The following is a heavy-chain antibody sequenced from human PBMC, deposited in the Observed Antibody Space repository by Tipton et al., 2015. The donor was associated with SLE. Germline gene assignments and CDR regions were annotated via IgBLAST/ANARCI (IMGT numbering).Heavy chain of an antibody. Sequence: TLSLTCAVYGGSISSSSSYYWAWIRQPPGKGVEWIGGTYHSGSTSYNPSLKSRVTISVDTSKNQFSLKLNSVTAADTAVYYCARGGKRTAVARAKSGWFDPWGQGTLVTVSS. J-gene: IGHJ5*02. D-gene: IGHD6-19*01. CDR2: TYHSGST. CDR1: GGSISSSSSYY. V-gene: IGHV4-39*07. CDR3: ARGGKRTAVARAKSGWFDP.